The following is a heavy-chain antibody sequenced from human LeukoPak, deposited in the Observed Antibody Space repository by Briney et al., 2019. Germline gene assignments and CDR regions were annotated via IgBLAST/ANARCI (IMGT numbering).Heavy chain of an antibody. V-gene: IGHV1-8*02. CDR2: MNPNSGNT. CDR1: GYTFTDYY. J-gene: IGHJ5*02. Sequence: ASVKVSCKSSGYTFTDYYINWVRQATGQGLEWMGWMNPNSGNTGYAQKFQGRVTMTRNTSISTAYMELSSLRSEDTAVYYCARGVWHYYESENYYLNWFDPWGQGTLVTVSS. CDR3: ARGVWHYYESENYYLNWFDP. D-gene: IGHD3-10*01.